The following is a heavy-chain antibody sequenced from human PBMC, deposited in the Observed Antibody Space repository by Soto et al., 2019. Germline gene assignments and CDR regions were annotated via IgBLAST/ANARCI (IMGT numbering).Heavy chain of an antibody. J-gene: IGHJ4*02. Sequence: PSETLSLTCTVSGGSISSYYWSWIRQPPGKGLEWIGYIYYSGSTNYNPSLKSRVTISVDTSKNQFSLKLSSVTAADTAVYYCARHNYDSSGPLDYWGQGTLVTVSS. V-gene: IGHV4-59*08. CDR2: IYYSGST. D-gene: IGHD3-22*01. CDR3: ARHNYDSSGPLDY. CDR1: GGSISSYY.